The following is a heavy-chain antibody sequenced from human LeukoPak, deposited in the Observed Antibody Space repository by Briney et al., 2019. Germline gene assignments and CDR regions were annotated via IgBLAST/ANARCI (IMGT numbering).Heavy chain of an antibody. Sequence: ASVKVSCKASGYTFTSYYMHWVRQAPGQGLEWMGMINPSGGSTSYAQKFQGRVTMTRDMSTSTVYMELSSLRSEDTAVYYCARSCSGGSCYHDAFDIWGQGTMVTVSS. CDR2: INPSGGST. J-gene: IGHJ3*02. CDR3: ARSCSGGSCYHDAFDI. CDR1: GYTFTSYY. V-gene: IGHV1-46*01. D-gene: IGHD2-15*01.